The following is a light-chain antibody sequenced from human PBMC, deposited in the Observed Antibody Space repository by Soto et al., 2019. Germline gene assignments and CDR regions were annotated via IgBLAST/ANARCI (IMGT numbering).Light chain of an antibody. CDR1: QSVTSGY. CDR2: GAS. V-gene: IGKV3-20*01. CDR3: QHYSSSPPAIT. J-gene: IGKJ5*01. Sequence: EIVLTQSPGTLSLSPGERATLSCRASQSVTSGYLAWYQQQPNQAPRLLIYGASYRATGIPDRFSGGGSGTDFTLTISRLEPEDFAVYYCQHYSSSPPAITVGQGTRLEI.